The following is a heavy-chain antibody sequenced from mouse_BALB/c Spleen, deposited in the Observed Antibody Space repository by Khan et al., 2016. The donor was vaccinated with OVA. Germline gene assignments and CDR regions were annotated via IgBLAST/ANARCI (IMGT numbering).Heavy chain of an antibody. CDR2: ISSYGDYT. CDR1: GFTFSTYA. Sequence: DVQLVESGGGLVKPGGSLKLSCAASGFTFSTYAMSWVRQTPEKRLEWVATISSYGDYTYYPDNVPGRFTISRDNAKNTLYRQMSSLRSEDTAMYYCARSPYGNFAYWGQGTLVTVSA. J-gene: IGHJ3*01. D-gene: IGHD2-1*01. V-gene: IGHV5-9-3*01. CDR3: ARSPYGNFAY.